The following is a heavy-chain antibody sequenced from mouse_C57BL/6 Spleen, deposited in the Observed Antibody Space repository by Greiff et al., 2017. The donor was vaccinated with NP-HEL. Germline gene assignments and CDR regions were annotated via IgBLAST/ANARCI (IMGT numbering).Heavy chain of an antibody. Sequence: EVQLQQSGPVLVKPGASVKMSCKASGYTFTDYYMNWVKQSPGKSLEWIGVINPYNGGTSYNQKLKGKATLTVDKSSSTAYMELNSLTSYDSAFYYCARSKGAYDGYYFDYWGKGTTLTVAS. V-gene: IGHV1-19*01. CDR1: GYTFTDYY. CDR3: ARSKGAYDGYYFDY. J-gene: IGHJ2*01. D-gene: IGHD2-3*01. CDR2: INPYNGGT.